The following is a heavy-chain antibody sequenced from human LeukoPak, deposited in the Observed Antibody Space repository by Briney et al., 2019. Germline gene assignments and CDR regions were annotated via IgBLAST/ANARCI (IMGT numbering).Heavy chain of an antibody. D-gene: IGHD2-2*01. CDR3: ARYCSSTSCSHNAFDI. J-gene: IGHJ3*02. CDR1: GFSFGPSG. V-gene: IGHV3-33*01. Sequence: GGSQRLSCAASGFSFGPSGMHWVRQAPGRGLEWVAVVWYDGTNKHYADSVKGRFTISRDNSKNTLYLQMNCLRIEDTAVYYCARYCSSTSCSHNAFDIWGQGTLVTVSS. CDR2: VWYDGTNK.